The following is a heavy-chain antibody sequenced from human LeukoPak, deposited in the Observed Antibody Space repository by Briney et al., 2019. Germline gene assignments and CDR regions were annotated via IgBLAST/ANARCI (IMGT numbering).Heavy chain of an antibody. J-gene: IGHJ4*02. CDR1: GFTFRSHA. CDR2: IYENGGAT. Sequence: PGGSLRLSCVGSGFTFRSHAMSWVRQAPEKGLEFVSGIYENGGATYYADSVKGRFSISRDNSKNTLYLQMDSLRGEDTAVYYCASLHSGSYYGYDYWGQGTLVTVSS. CDR3: ASLHSGSYYGYDY. D-gene: IGHD1-26*01. V-gene: IGHV3-23*01.